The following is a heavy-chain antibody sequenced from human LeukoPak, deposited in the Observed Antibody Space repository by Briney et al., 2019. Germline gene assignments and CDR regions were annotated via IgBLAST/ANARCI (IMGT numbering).Heavy chain of an antibody. Sequence: GGSLRLSCAASGLTFSSYGMHWVRQAPGKGLEWVAVISYDGSNKYYADSVKGRFTISRDNSKNTLYLQMNSLRAEDTAVYYCAKDRRAVYGSGSYYIFDYWGQGTLVTVSS. CDR3: AKDRRAVYGSGSYYIFDY. J-gene: IGHJ4*02. V-gene: IGHV3-30*18. D-gene: IGHD3-10*01. CDR2: ISYDGSNK. CDR1: GLTFSSYG.